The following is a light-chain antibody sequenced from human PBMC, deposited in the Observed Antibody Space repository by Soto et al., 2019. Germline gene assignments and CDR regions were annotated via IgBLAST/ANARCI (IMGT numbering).Light chain of an antibody. J-gene: IGLJ1*01. CDR3: CSYAGSTTLYV. CDR1: SSDVGSYSL. Sequence: QSALTQPASVSGSPGQSITISCTGTSSDVGSYSLVSWYQQHPGKAPKLMIYEVSKRPSGVSNRFSASKSGNTASLTISGLQAEDEDDHYCCSYAGSTTLYVFGSGTKVTVL. CDR2: EVS. V-gene: IGLV2-23*02.